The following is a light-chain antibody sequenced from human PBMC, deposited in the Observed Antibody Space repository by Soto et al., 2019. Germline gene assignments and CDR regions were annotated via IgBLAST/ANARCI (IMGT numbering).Light chain of an antibody. CDR3: QQYNNWLT. CDR2: GAS. CDR1: ESVGSN. Sequence: EVGMTQSPATLSVFPGERVTLSCRASESVGSNLAWYQQKPGQAPRLLIYGASTRATGVPARFSGSGSGTEFTLTIISLQSEDFALYYCQQYNNWLTFGGGTKVEIE. J-gene: IGKJ4*01. V-gene: IGKV3-15*01.